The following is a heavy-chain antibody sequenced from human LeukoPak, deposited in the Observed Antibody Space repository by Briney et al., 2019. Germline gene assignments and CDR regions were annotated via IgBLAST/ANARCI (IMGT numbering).Heavy chain of an antibody. CDR3: ARSDYGGDPTYDALDL. CDR1: GGSMSSYY. D-gene: IGHD4-23*01. V-gene: IGHV4-4*07. CDR2: FITGGST. J-gene: IGHJ3*01. Sequence: SETLSLTCTVSGGSMSSYYWGWIRQPAGKGLEWIGRFITGGSTIYNPSLKGRVTLSVDTSKNQLSLKLTSVTAADTAVYYCARSDYGGDPTYDALDLWGQGTMVTVSS.